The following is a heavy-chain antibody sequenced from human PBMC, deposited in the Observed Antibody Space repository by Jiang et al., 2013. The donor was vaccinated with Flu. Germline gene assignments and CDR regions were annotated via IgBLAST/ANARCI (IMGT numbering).Heavy chain of an antibody. CDR1: SGVG. CDR3: AHSPRNWNIGWYFDL. J-gene: IGHJ2*01. Sequence: SGVGVGWIRQPPGKALEWLALIYWDDDKRYSPSLKSRLTITKDTSKNQVVLTMTNMDPVDTATYYCAHSPRNWNIGWYFDLWGRGTLVTVSS. D-gene: IGHD1/OR15-1a*01. V-gene: IGHV2-5*02. CDR2: IYWDDDK.